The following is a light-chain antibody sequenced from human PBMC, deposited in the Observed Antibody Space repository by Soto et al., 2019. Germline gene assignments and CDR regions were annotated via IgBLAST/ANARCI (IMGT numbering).Light chain of an antibody. J-gene: IGKJ4*01. CDR1: QSVGGN. CDR3: QQYDDWPPLT. Sequence: MTQSPSTLSASVGDRVTITCRASQSVGGNLAWYQLRPGQSPRLLIYDASTRATGIPDRYTGSGSGTEFTLTIASLQSDDIAIYYCQQYDDWPPLTFGGGTKVDLK. CDR2: DAS. V-gene: IGKV3-15*01.